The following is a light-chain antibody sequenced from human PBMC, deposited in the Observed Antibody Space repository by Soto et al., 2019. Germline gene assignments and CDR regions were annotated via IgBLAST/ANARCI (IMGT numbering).Light chain of an antibody. Sequence: QSALTQPASVSGSPGQSITISCTGTSSDVGGYKTVSWFQQHPGEAPKLMIYDVNNRPSGVSHRFSGSKSANTASLTISGLQAEDEADYYCSSYTTSYTPPFYVFGTGTKVTVL. V-gene: IGLV2-14*03. CDR3: SSYTTSYTPPFYV. J-gene: IGLJ1*01. CDR1: SSDVGGYKT. CDR2: DVN.